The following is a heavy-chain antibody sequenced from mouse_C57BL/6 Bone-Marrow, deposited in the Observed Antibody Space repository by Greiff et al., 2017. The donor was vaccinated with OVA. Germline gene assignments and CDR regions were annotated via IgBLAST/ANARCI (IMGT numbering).Heavy chain of an antibody. CDR1: GYTFTSYW. V-gene: IGHV1-64*01. D-gene: IGHD2-5*01. CDR3: ARYSNYDYYAMDY. J-gene: IGHJ4*01. CDR2: IHPNSGST. Sequence: QVQLQQPGAELVKPGASVKLSCKASGYTFTSYWMHWVKQRPGQGLEWIGMIHPNSGSTNYNEKFKSKATLTVDNSSSTAYMQLSSLTSEDSAVYYCARYSNYDYYAMDYWGQGTSVTVSS.